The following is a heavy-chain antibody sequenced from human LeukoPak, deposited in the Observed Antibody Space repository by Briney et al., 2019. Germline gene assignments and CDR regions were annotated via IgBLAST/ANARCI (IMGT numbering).Heavy chain of an antibody. J-gene: IGHJ4*02. Sequence: ASVKVSCKASVYTFTGYYMHWVRQAPGQGLEWMGWINPNSGGTNYAQKFQGRVTMTRDTSISTAYMELSRLRSDDTAAYYCATRDVVVAATEHDYWGQGTLVTVSS. CDR1: VYTFTGYY. V-gene: IGHV1-2*02. D-gene: IGHD2-15*01. CDR2: INPNSGGT. CDR3: ATRDVVVAATEHDY.